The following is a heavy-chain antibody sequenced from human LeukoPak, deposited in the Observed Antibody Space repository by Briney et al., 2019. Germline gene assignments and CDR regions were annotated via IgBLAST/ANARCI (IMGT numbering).Heavy chain of an antibody. V-gene: IGHV3-74*01. J-gene: IGHJ3*02. CDR3: ARAPYRYYDFWSGPDDAFDI. CDR2: INSDGSST. D-gene: IGHD3-3*01. CDR1: GFTFSSYW. Sequence: PGGSLRLSCAASGFTFSSYWMHWARQAPGKGLVWVSRINSDGSSTSYADSVKGRFTISRDNAKNTLYLQMNSLRAEDTAVYYCARAPYRYYDFWSGPDDAFDIWGQGTMVTVSS.